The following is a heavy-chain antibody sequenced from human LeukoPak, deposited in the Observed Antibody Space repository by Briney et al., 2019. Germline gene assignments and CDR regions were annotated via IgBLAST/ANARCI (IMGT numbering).Heavy chain of an antibody. D-gene: IGHD3-16*01. V-gene: IGHV3-15*01. Sequence: ETLSLTCAVYGGSFSGYYWSWIRQPPGKGLEWVGRIKSKTDGGTTDYAAPVKGRFTISRDDSKNTLYLQMNSLKTEDTAVYYCTRNQRWPFDYWGQGTLVTVSS. J-gene: IGHJ4*02. CDR3: TRNQRWPFDY. CDR2: IKSKTDGGTT. CDR1: GGSFSGYY.